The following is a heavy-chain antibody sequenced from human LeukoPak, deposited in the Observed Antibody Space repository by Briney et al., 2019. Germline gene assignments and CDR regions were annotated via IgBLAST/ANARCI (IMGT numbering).Heavy chain of an antibody. CDR3: ARGSPYCSGGSCRSPSYYYYYGMDV. V-gene: IGHV3-66*02. CDR1: GFTVSSNY. D-gene: IGHD2-15*01. Sequence: QPGGSLRLSCAASGFTVSSNYMSWVRQAPGKGLEWVSVIYSGGSTYYADSVKGRFTISRDNSKNTLYLQMNSLRAEDTAVYYCARGSPYCSGGSCRSPSYYYYYGMDVWGQGTTVTVSS. CDR2: IYSGGST. J-gene: IGHJ6*02.